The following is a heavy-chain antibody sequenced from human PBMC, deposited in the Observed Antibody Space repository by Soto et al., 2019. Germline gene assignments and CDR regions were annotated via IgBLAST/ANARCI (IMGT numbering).Heavy chain of an antibody. CDR1: GGSISSYY. D-gene: IGHD2-2*01. J-gene: IGHJ5*02. CDR3: ARGLRRQLLNWFDP. V-gene: IGHV4-59*01. CDR2: IYYIGST. Sequence: SETLSLTCTVSGGSISSYYWSWIRQPPGKGLEWIGYIYYIGSTNYNPSLKGRVTISVDTSKNQFSLKLSSVTAADTAVYYCARGLRRQLLNWFDPWGQGTLVTVSS.